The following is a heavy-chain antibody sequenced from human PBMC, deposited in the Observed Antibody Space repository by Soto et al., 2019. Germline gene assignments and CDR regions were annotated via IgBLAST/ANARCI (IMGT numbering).Heavy chain of an antibody. J-gene: IGHJ5*02. CDR2: INHSGST. CDR3: ARGGGDYDWFDP. CDR1: GGSFSGYY. D-gene: IGHD4-17*01. Sequence: QVQLQQGGAGLLKPSETLSLTGAVYGGSFSGYYWGWIRQPPGKGLGWIGEINHSGSTNYNPSLRRQITIPVDTSKNQSSLKLSLVTAADTAVYYCARGGGDYDWFDPWGQGSLVTVSS. V-gene: IGHV4-34*01.